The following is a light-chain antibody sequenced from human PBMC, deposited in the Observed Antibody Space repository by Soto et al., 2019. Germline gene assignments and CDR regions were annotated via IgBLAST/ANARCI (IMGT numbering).Light chain of an antibody. CDR1: QSISSW. CDR3: QQYNNYSGT. J-gene: IGKJ1*01. Sequence: IRMTQSPATLSAYEGDRVTITCRASQSISSWLAWYQQKPGKAPKLLIYKASNLESGVPSRFSGSGSGTEYSLTISSLQPDDFAIYYCQQYNNYSGTFGQGTKVAI. V-gene: IGKV1-5*03. CDR2: KAS.